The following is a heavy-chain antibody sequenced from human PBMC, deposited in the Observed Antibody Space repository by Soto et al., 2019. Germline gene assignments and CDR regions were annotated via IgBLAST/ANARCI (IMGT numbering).Heavy chain of an antibody. CDR2: IYYSGST. CDR1: GGSISSYY. CDR3: ARTPYDILTGYYVYYFDY. J-gene: IGHJ4*02. V-gene: IGHV4-59*08. D-gene: IGHD3-9*01. Sequence: SETLSLTCTVSGGSISSYYWSWIRQPPGKGLEWIGYIYYSGSTNYNPSLKSPVTISVDTSKNQFSLKQSSVTAADTAVYYCARTPYDILTGYYVYYFDYWGQGTLVTVSS.